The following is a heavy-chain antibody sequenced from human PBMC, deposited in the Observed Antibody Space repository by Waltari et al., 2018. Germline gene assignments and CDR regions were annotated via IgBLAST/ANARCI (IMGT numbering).Heavy chain of an antibody. D-gene: IGHD3-16*02. CDR3: AKEDYDYVWGSYRFDY. CDR2: ISSSSSYI. Sequence: EVQLVESGGGLVKPGGSLRLSCAASGFTFSSYSMNWVRQAPGKGLEWVSSISSSSSYIYYADSVKGRFTISRDNSKNTLYLQMNSLRAEDTAVYYCAKEDYDYVWGSYRFDYWGQGTLVTVSS. CDR1: GFTFSSYS. J-gene: IGHJ4*02. V-gene: IGHV3-21*04.